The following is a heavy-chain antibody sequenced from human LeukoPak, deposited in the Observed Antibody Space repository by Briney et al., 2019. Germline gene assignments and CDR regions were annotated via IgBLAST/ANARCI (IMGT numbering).Heavy chain of an antibody. CDR1: GFTFSSYS. D-gene: IGHD3-3*01. Sequence: VGSLRLSCAVSGFTFSSYSMNWVRQAPGKGLEWVSSISSSSSYMYYADSVRGQFTISRDNVKNSLYLQMNSLRAEDTAVYYCARGEASYYDFWSGERQDAFDIWGQGTMVTVSS. J-gene: IGHJ3*02. V-gene: IGHV3-21*01. CDR2: ISSSSSYM. CDR3: ARGEASYYDFWSGERQDAFDI.